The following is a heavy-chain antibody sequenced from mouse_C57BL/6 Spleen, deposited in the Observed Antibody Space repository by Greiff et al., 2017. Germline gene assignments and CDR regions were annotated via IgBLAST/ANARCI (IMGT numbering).Heavy chain of an antibody. Sequence: QVTLKVSGPGILQSSQTLSLTCSFSGFSLRTSGMGVSWIRQPSGKGLEWLAHISWDDDKRYNPSLKSRLTISKATSRNQVFLKITSVDTAATATYYCARLITTVVAMDYFDYWGQGTTLTVSS. CDR2: ISWDDDK. D-gene: IGHD1-1*01. CDR3: ARLITTVVAMDYFDY. V-gene: IGHV8-12*01. CDR1: GFSLRTSGMG. J-gene: IGHJ2*01.